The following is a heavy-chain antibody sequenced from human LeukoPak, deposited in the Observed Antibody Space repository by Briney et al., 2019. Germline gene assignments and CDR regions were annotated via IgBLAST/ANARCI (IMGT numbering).Heavy chain of an antibody. D-gene: IGHD5-18*01. CDR2: IYYSGST. CDR3: ARNLGGYSYGCDY. CDR1: GGSISSSSYY. J-gene: IGHJ4*02. Sequence: SETLSLTCTVSGGSISSSSYYWGWIRQPPGKGLEWIGSIYYSGSTYYNPSLKSRVTISVDTSKNQFSLKLSSVTAADTAVYYCARNLGGYSYGCDYWGQGTLVTVSS. V-gene: IGHV4-39*07.